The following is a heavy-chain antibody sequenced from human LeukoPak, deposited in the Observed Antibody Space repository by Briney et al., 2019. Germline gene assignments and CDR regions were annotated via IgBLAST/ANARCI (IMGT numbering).Heavy chain of an antibody. J-gene: IGHJ5*02. CDR1: GYTFTSYG. CDR2: ISAYNGNT. CDR3: ARATLTTVHNWFDP. D-gene: IGHD4-17*01. V-gene: IGHV1-18*01. Sequence: ASVKVSCKASGYTFTSYGISWVRQAPGQGLEWMGWISAYNGNTNYAQKLQGRVTMTTDTSTSTAYMELSSLRSEDTAVYYCARATLTTVHNWFDPWGQGTLVTVSS.